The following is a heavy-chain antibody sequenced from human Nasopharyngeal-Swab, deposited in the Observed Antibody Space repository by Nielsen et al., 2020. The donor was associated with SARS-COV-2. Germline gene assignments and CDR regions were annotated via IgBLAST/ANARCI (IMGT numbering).Heavy chain of an antibody. V-gene: IGHV3-9*01. J-gene: IGHJ4*02. CDR1: GFTFDDYA. D-gene: IGHD3-22*01. CDR3: AKDKDSSGYYFPFDY. Sequence: GGSLRLSCAAPGFTFDDYAMHWVRQAPGKGLEWVSGISWNSGSIGYADSVKGRFTISRDNAKNSLYLQMNSLRAEDTALYYCAKDKDSSGYYFPFDYWGQGTLVTVSS. CDR2: ISWNSGSI.